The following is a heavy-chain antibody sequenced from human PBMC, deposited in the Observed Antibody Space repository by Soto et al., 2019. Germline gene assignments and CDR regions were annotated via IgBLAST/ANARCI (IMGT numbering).Heavy chain of an antibody. J-gene: IGHJ3*01. D-gene: IGHD2-2*01. CDR1: GFSLSADGVG. Sequence: QITLKESGPTLVKPTQTLTLTCTFSGFSLSADGVGVGWIRQPPGKALEWLALIYWDDDKRYRPSLKSRLTITKDTSKNQVALTITNMDPVDTATYYCAHAYGGTSWPNDAFDVWGQGTVVTVSS. CDR3: AHAYGGTSWPNDAFDV. CDR2: IYWDDDK. V-gene: IGHV2-5*02.